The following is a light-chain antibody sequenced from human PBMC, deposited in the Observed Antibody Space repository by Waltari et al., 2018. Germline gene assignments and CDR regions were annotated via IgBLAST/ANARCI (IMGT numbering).Light chain of an antibody. J-gene: IGKJ1*01. CDR2: WAS. CDR3: QQYVRLPWT. Sequence: DIVMTQSPDSLAVSLGERATINCKSSDSLVHSPNNKNYLTWFQQKPGQPPKLLIHWASSRESGVPDRFSGSGSGTDFTLSISSLQAEDVAVYYCQQYVRLPWTFGQGTQVEVK. CDR1: DSLVHSPNNKNY. V-gene: IGKV4-1*01.